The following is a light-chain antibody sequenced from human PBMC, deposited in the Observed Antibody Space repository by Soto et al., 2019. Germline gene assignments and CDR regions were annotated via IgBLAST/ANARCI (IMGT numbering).Light chain of an antibody. V-gene: IGKV1-39*01. CDR3: QQSYSTPFT. Sequence: DIQMTQSPSSLSASLGDRVTITCRASQSISSYLNWYQQKPGKAPKLLIYAASSLPSGVPSRFSGSGSGTDFTLTISSLQPEDFATYYCQQSYSTPFTFGPGTKVDIK. CDR2: AAS. CDR1: QSISSY. J-gene: IGKJ3*01.